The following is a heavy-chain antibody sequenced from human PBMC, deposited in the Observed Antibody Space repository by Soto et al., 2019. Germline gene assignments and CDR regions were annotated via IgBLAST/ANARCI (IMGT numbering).Heavy chain of an antibody. J-gene: IGHJ6*03. Sequence: ASETLSLTCAVYGGSFSGYYWSWIRQPPGKGLEWIGEINHSGSTNYNPSLKSRVTISVDTSKNQFSLKLSSVTAADTAVYYCASERDNRDVWGKGTRATFPS. V-gene: IGHV4-34*01. CDR1: GGSFSGYY. CDR3: ASERDNRDV. CDR2: INHSGST.